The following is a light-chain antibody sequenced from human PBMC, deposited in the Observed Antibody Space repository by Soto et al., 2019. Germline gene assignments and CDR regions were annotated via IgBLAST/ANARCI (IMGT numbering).Light chain of an antibody. Sequence: QSLLTQPASVSGSPGQSITISCTGTSSDVGGYNYVSWYQQHPGKAPKLMIFDVNNRPSGVSDRFSGSKSANTASLTISGLQAEDEADYYCSSYTSSSDYVFGTGTKVTVL. CDR1: SSDVGGYNY. V-gene: IGLV2-14*01. CDR3: SSYTSSSDYV. J-gene: IGLJ1*01. CDR2: DVN.